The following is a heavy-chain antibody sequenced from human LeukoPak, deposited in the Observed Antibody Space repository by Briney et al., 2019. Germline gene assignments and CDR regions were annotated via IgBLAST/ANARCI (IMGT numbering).Heavy chain of an antibody. D-gene: IGHD6-6*01. V-gene: IGHV3-23*01. CDR2: ISGSGGST. CDR1: GFTFSSYA. Sequence: SGGSLRLSCAASGFTFSSYAMSWVRQAPGKGLEWVSAISGSGGSTYYADSVKGRFTISRDNSKNTLYLQMNSLRAEDTAVYYCAEDGIAARPSGDAFDIWGQGTMVTVSS. CDR3: AEDGIAARPSGDAFDI. J-gene: IGHJ3*02.